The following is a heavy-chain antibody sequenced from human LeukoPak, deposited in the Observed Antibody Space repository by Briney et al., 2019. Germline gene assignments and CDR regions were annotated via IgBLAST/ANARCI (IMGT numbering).Heavy chain of an antibody. D-gene: IGHD3-22*01. Sequence: TVKVSCKASGGTFSSYAISWVRQAPGQGLEWMGRIIPIFGTANYAQKFQGRVTITTDESTSTAYMELSSLRSEDTAVYYCASYDSSGYYPHYDYWGQGTLVIVSS. CDR3: ASYDSSGYYPHYDY. CDR2: IIPIFGTA. CDR1: GGTFSSYA. J-gene: IGHJ4*02. V-gene: IGHV1-69*05.